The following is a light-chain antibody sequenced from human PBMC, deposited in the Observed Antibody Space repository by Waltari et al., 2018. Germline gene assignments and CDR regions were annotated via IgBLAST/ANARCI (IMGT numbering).Light chain of an antibody. Sequence: SHDLPQPPSVSVSPGQTARISCSGDTLAKKYVPWYQQRPGQAPVMLIYKDSVRPSEIPERFSAYSSGTTATLTITGVQAEDEADYYCQSTDSSDSLFLFGGGTKLTFV. V-gene: IGLV3-25*03. CDR1: TLAKKY. J-gene: IGLJ2*01. CDR2: KDS. CDR3: QSTDSSDSLFL.